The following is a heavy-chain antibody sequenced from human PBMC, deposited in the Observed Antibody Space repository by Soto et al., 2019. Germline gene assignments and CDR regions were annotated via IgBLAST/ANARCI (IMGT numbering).Heavy chain of an antibody. J-gene: IGHJ5*02. CDR2: INHSGST. V-gene: IGHV4-34*01. Sequence: SETLSLTCAVYGGSFSGYYWSWIRQPPGKGLEWIGEINHSGSTNYNPSLKSRVTISVDTSKNQFSLKLSSVTAADTAVYYCARRRRFLEWLLGGSWFDPWGQGTLVTVSS. CDR3: ARRRRFLEWLLGGSWFDP. D-gene: IGHD3-3*01. CDR1: GGSFSGYY.